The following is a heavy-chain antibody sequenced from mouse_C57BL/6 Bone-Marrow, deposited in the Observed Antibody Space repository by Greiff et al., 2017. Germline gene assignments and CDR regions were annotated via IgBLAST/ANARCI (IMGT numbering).Heavy chain of an antibody. D-gene: IGHD1-1*01. Sequence: QVHVKQPGAELVKPGASVKLSCKASGYTFTSYWMHWVKQRPGRGLEWIGRIDPNSGGTKYNEKFKSKATLTVDKPSSTAYLQLSSLTSEYSAVYYCARFTTVLYWYFDVWGTGTTVTVSS. J-gene: IGHJ1*03. CDR1: GYTFTSYW. CDR2: IDPNSGGT. CDR3: ARFTTVLYWYFDV. V-gene: IGHV1-72*01.